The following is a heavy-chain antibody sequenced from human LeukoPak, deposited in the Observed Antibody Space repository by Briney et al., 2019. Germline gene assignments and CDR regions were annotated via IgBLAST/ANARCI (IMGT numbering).Heavy chain of an antibody. J-gene: IGHJ5*02. CDR2: IHYSGST. CDR3: ARDRYYYGSGSYYWFDP. D-gene: IGHD3-10*01. Sequence: SETLSLTCTVSGGSISSSTYYWGWIRQPPGKGLEWIGSIHYSGSTHNNPSLKSRVTISVDTSKNQFSLKLRSVTAADTAAYYCARDRYYYGSGSYYWFDPWGQGTLVTVPS. CDR1: GGSISSSTYY. V-gene: IGHV4-39*07.